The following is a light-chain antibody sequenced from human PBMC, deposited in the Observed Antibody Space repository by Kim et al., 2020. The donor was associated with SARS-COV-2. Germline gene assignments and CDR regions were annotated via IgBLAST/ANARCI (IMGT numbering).Light chain of an antibody. CDR3: QHYNDGSPTYS. J-gene: IGKJ2*01. Sequence: DIQMTQSASTLSAFVGDRVTITCRASQTISIWLAWYQQKPGKAPRLLIYDASILESGVPSRFSGSGSGTEFSLTINSLQPDDYGTYYCQHYNDGSPTYSFGQGTKLEI. V-gene: IGKV1-5*01. CDR2: DAS. CDR1: QTISIW.